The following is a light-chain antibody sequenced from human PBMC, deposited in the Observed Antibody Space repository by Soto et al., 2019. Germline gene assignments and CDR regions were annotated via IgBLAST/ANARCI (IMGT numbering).Light chain of an antibody. J-gene: IGKJ1*01. V-gene: IGKV3-15*01. Sequence: IVLTLSPGTLSLSPGAIATLSCRASQSVTSSYLAWYQQKPRQAPRLLIYAASTRATGLPARFSGSGSGTEFTLTISSLQSEDFAVYYCQQYNNWPTWMFGQGTKVDIK. CDR1: QSVTSSY. CDR2: AAS. CDR3: QQYNNWPTWM.